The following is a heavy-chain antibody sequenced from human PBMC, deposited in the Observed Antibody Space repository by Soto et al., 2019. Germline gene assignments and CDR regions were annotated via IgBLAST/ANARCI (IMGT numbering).Heavy chain of an antibody. CDR1: GYTFTSYG. CDR2: ISAYNGNT. V-gene: IGHV1-18*01. Sequence: ASVKVSCKASGYTFTSYGISWVRQAPGQGLEWMGWISAYNGNTNYAQKLQGRVTMTTDTSTSTAYMELRSLRSDDTAVYYCAGDGLRFLEWLLPPYNWFDPWGQGTLVTVSS. D-gene: IGHD3-3*01. J-gene: IGHJ5*02. CDR3: AGDGLRFLEWLLPPYNWFDP.